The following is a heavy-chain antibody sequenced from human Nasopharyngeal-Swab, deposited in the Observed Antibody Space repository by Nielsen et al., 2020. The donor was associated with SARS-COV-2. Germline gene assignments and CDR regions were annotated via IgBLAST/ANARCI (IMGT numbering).Heavy chain of an antibody. CDR3: ATDPAIFGVVNFDY. D-gene: IGHD3-3*01. V-gene: IGHV1-2*06. CDR1: GFTFSSYG. CDR2: INPNSGGT. J-gene: IGHJ4*02. Sequence: GESLKISCAASGFTFSSYGMHWVRQAPGQGLEWMGRINPNSGGTNYAQKFQGRVTMTEDTSTDTAYMELSSLRSEDTAVYYCATDPAIFGVVNFDYWGQGTLVTVSS.